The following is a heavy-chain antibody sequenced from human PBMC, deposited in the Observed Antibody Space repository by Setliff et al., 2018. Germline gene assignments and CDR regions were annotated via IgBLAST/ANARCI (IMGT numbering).Heavy chain of an antibody. J-gene: IGHJ4*02. CDR2: INPNSGGT. D-gene: IGHD3-3*01. CDR1: GYTFTGYY. CDR3: ARGPFLEWLLYFDY. Sequence: ASVKVSCKATGYTFTGYYMHWVRQAPGQGLEWMGRINPNSGGTNYAQKFQGRVTMTRDTSISTAYMELSRLRSDDTAVYYCARGPFLEWLLYFDYWGQGTLVTVSS. V-gene: IGHV1-2*06.